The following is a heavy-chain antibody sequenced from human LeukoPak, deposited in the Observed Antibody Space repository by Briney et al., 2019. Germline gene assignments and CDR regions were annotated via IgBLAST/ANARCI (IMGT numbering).Heavy chain of an antibody. J-gene: IGHJ4*02. CDR2: ISSSGSTI. D-gene: IGHD5-18*01. V-gene: IGHV3-11*04. CDR1: GFTFSDYY. Sequence: PGGSLRLSCAASGFTFSDYYMSWIRQAPGKGLEWVSYISSSGSTIYYADSVKDRFTISRDSAKNSLYLQMNSLRAEDTAVYYCASGYSYGYGYFDYWGQGTLVTVSS. CDR3: ASGYSYGYGYFDY.